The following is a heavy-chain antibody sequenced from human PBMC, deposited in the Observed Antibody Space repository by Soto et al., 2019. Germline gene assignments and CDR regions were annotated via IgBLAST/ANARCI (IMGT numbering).Heavy chain of an antibody. Sequence: GGSLRLSCAASGFAFSSYGMHWVRQAPGKGLEWVAVIWYDGSNKYYADSVKGRFTISRDNSKNTLYLQMNSLRAEDTAVYYCARDPSIYYYDSSGVDYWGQGNLVTVS. CDR3: ARDPSIYYYDSSGVDY. J-gene: IGHJ4*02. CDR1: GFAFSSYG. V-gene: IGHV3-33*01. D-gene: IGHD3-22*01. CDR2: IWYDGSNK.